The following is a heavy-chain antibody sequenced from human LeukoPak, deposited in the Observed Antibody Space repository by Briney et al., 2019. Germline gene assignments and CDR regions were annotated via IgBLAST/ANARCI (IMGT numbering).Heavy chain of an antibody. J-gene: IGHJ4*02. V-gene: IGHV1-18*01. Sequence: ASVKVSCKASGYSFTSYGISWVRQAPGQGLEWMGWISPYNGNTNYAQKLQDRVTMTTDTSTSTAYMELRSLRSDDTAVYYCARNDFWSGHYPLDYWGQGTLVTVSS. D-gene: IGHD3-3*01. CDR1: GYSFTSYG. CDR2: ISPYNGNT. CDR3: ARNDFWSGHYPLDY.